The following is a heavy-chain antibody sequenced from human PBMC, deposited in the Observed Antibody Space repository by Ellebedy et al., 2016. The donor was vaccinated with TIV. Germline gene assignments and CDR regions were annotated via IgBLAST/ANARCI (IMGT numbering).Heavy chain of an antibody. CDR1: GFTFSSYG. CDR2: MSYDGSDK. V-gene: IGHV3-30*12. J-gene: IGHJ6*02. D-gene: IGHD3-10*01. CDR3: ANSMVRGVILGFTEETYYYYGMDV. Sequence: GESLKISCAASGFTFSSYGMHWVRQAPGKGLEWVAVMSYDGSDKYYTDSVRGRFAISRDNSKNTLSLQMNSLRAEDTAVYYCANSMVRGVILGFTEETYYYYGMDVWGQGTTVTVSS.